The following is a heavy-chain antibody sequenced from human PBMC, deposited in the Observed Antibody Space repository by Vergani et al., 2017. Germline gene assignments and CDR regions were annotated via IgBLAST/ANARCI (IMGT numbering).Heavy chain of an antibody. CDR3: SGHSTVEWLVKLGWIDP. J-gene: IGHJ5*02. V-gene: IGHV4-39*01. CDR2: IYYSGSA. Sequence: QLQLQESGPGLVKPSATLSLTCSVSGASIRSSNYYWGWIRQPPGKGLEWTASIYYSGSAYYNPSLKSRVTISVDTSKNQFSLTLSSVTAADTAVYFCSGHSTVEWLVKLGWIDPWGQGILVTVSS. CDR1: GASIRSSNYY. D-gene: IGHD6-19*01.